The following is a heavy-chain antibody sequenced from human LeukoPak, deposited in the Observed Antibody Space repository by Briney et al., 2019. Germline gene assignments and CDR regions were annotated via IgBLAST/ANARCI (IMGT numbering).Heavy chain of an antibody. J-gene: IGHJ6*03. CDR2: IIPIFGTT. V-gene: IGHV1-69*13. D-gene: IGHD3-3*01. Sequence: GASVKVSCKASGYTFTSYYMHWVRQAPGQGLEWMGGIIPIFGTTNYAQKFQGRVTITADESTSTTYMELNSLRSEDTAVYYCAREVGLRFLEWLGTYMDVWGKGTTVTVSS. CDR3: AREVGLRFLEWLGTYMDV. CDR1: GYTFTSYY.